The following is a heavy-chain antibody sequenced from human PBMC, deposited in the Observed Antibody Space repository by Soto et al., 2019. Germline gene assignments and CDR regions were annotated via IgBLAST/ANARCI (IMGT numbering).Heavy chain of an antibody. Sequence: EVLLVESGGGLVQPGGSLRLSCAASGFTFSTYEMNWVRQAPGKGLEWVSYISSSSSYIYYADSVKGRFTISRDNAKNSLYLQMNSLRAEDTAVYYCARDHSRNDPIGWFDPWGQGTLVTVSS. V-gene: IGHV3-48*03. CDR2: ISSSSSYI. CDR1: GFTFSTYE. D-gene: IGHD1-1*01. J-gene: IGHJ5*02. CDR3: ARDHSRNDPIGWFDP.